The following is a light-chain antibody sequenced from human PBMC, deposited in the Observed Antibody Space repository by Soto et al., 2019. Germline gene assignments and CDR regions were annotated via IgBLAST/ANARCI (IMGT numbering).Light chain of an antibody. CDR2: EVT. CDR3: CSFGSSGTR. Sequence: QSALTQPASVSGSPGQSITISCNGTSSDIGSYDLLSWYQQHPGKAPKLMIYEVTKRPAGVSDRFSGSKSANTAALTISGLQAEDEADYYCCSFGSSGTRFGGGTKLTGL. V-gene: IGLV2-23*02. CDR1: SSDIGSYDL. J-gene: IGLJ3*02.